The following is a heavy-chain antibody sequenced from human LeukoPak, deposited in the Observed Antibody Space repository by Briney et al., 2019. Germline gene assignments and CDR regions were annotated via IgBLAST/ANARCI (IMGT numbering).Heavy chain of an antibody. D-gene: IGHD6-19*01. CDR3: VRDGSSGWYSSFDY. CDR1: GYTFSNYA. V-gene: IGHV1-18*01. Sequence: ASVKVSCKASGYTFSNYAISWARQAPGQGLEWMGWISTYNGGTKYAQKVQGRVTMTADTSTSTVYMELRSLRSDDTALYYCVRDGSSGWYSSFDYWGQGTLVSVSS. J-gene: IGHJ4*02. CDR2: ISTYNGGT.